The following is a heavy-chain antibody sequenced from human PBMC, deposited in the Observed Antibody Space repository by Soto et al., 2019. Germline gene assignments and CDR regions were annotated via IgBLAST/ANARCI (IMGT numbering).Heavy chain of an antibody. CDR3: ARDRGPSSGYYPYWFDP. CDR2: IIPIFGTA. V-gene: IGHV1-69*12. CDR1: GGTFSSYA. Sequence: QVQLVQSGAEVKKPGSSVKVSCKASGGTFSSYAISWVRQAPGQGLEWMGEIIPIFGTANYAQKFQGRVTLTADESTRTAHMELSSLRPEDTGVYYCARDRGPSSGYYPYWFDPWGQGTLVTVSS. J-gene: IGHJ5*02. D-gene: IGHD3-22*01.